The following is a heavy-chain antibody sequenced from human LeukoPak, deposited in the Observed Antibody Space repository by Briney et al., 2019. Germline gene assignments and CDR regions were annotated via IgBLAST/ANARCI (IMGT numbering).Heavy chain of an antibody. V-gene: IGHV3-23*01. Sequence: PGGSLRLSCAASGFTFSSYAMSWVRQVPGKGLEWVSAISGSGGSTYYADSVKGRFTISRDNSKNTLYLQMNSLRAEDTAVYYCARARPMVRGVIADYWGQGTLVTVSS. J-gene: IGHJ4*02. D-gene: IGHD3-10*01. CDR1: GFTFSSYA. CDR2: ISGSGGST. CDR3: ARARPMVRGVIADY.